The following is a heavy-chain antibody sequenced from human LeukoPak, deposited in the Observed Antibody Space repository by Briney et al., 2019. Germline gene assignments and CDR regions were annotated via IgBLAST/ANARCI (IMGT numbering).Heavy chain of an antibody. Sequence: GGSLRLSCAASGFTFSSYAMSWVRQAPGKGLEWVSAISGSGGSTYYADSVKGRFTISRDNSKNTLYLQMNSLRAEDTAVYYCAKDSDRQYYYDSSGPGLNWYFDLWGRGTLVTVSS. D-gene: IGHD3-22*01. CDR2: ISGSGGST. CDR3: AKDSDRQYYYDSSGPGLNWYFDL. J-gene: IGHJ2*01. V-gene: IGHV3-23*01. CDR1: GFTFSSYA.